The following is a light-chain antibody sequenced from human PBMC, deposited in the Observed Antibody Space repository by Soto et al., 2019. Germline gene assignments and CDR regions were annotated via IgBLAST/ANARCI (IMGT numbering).Light chain of an antibody. CDR2: KAS. CDR1: QSISSW. J-gene: IGKJ1*01. V-gene: IGKV1-5*03. CDR3: QQYNSYST. Sequence: DIQMAQSPSTLSASVGDRVRMTCRASQSISSWLAWYQQKPGKAPKLLIYKASSLESGVPSRFSGSGSGTEFTLTISSLQPEDFASYYCQQYNSYSTFGQGTKVDIK.